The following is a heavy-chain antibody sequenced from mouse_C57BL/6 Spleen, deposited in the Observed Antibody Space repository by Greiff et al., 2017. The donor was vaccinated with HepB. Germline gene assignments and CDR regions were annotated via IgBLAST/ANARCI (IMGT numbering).Heavy chain of an antibody. D-gene: IGHD2-14*01. CDR1: GFTFTDYY. V-gene: IGHV7-3*01. Sequence: EVQGVESGGGLVQPGGSLSLSCAASGFTFTDYYMSWVRQPPGKALEWLGFIRNKANGYTTEYSASVKGRFTISRDNSQSILYLQMNALRAEDSATYYCARYIGKGYAMDYWGQGTSVTVSS. CDR2: IRNKANGYTT. J-gene: IGHJ4*01. CDR3: ARYIGKGYAMDY.